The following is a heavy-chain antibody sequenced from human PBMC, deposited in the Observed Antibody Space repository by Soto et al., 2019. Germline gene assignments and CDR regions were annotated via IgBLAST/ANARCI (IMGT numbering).Heavy chain of an antibody. J-gene: IGHJ2*01. CDR2: INAGNGNT. CDR3: ARGGSLYWYFDL. Sequence: GASVRVSCRASGYTFTSSAMHWVRQAPGQRLEWMGWINAGNGNTKYSQKFQGRVTVTRDTSASTAYMELSSLRSEDTAVYYCARGGSLYWYFDLWGRGTLVTVSS. CDR1: GYTFTSSA. D-gene: IGHD1-26*01. V-gene: IGHV1-3*01.